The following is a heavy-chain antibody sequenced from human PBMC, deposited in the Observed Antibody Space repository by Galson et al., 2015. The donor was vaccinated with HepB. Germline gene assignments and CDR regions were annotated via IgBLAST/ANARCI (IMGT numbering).Heavy chain of an antibody. J-gene: IGHJ4*02. Sequence: SLRLSCAASGFTFSSYWMHWVRQAPGKGLVWVSCIKSDGSSISYADSVKGRFTISRDNAKNTLYLQMNSLRAEDTAVYYCARGDAYSYGWIFGYWGQGTLVTVSS. CDR1: GFTFSSYW. V-gene: IGHV3-74*01. CDR2: IKSDGSSI. CDR3: ARGDAYSYGWIFGY. D-gene: IGHD5-18*01.